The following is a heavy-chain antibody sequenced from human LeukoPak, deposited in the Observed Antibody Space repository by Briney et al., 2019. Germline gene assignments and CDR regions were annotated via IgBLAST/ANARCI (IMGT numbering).Heavy chain of an antibody. J-gene: IGHJ4*02. CDR3: STTYYYDSSEGY. V-gene: IGHV3-15*07. CDR1: GFTFSNAW. CDR2: IKSKTDGGTT. D-gene: IGHD3-22*01. Sequence: GGSLRLSCAASGFTFSNAWMNWVRQAPGKGRDGLGRIKSKTDGGTTDYAAPVKGRFTISRDDSKNTLYLQMNSLKTEDTAVYYCSTTYYYDSSEGYWGQGTLVTVSS.